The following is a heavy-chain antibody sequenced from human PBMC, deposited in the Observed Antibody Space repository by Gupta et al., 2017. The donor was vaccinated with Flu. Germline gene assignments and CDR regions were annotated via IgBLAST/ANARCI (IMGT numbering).Heavy chain of an antibody. V-gene: IGHV3-23*01. Sequence: EVQLLESGGGLAQPGGSLRLSCATSGFTFTNYAMRWVRQAPGKGLEWVSTVSSGGSNSYYADSVKGRFTISGDSSKRTVYLQMNSLRVEDTAVYYCAKGANWAFEIWGQGTMVTVSS. CDR1: GFTFTNYA. CDR3: AKGANWAFEI. CDR2: VSSGGSNS. J-gene: IGHJ3*02. D-gene: IGHD1-1*01.